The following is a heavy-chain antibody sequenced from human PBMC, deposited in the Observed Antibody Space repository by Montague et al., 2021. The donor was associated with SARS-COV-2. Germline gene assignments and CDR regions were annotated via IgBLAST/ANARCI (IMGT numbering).Heavy chain of an antibody. D-gene: IGHD3-9*01. J-gene: IGHJ6*02. CDR1: GFSLSTSGMC. CDR3: ARRTYDILTGYEYGMDV. CDR2: IDWDDDK. Sequence: PALVKPTQTLTLTCTFSGFSLSTSGMCVSWIRQPPGKALEWLARIDWDDDKYYSTSLKTRLTISKDTSTNQVVLTMTNMDPVDTATYYCARRTYDILTGYEYGMDVWGQGTTVTVSS. V-gene: IGHV2-70*11.